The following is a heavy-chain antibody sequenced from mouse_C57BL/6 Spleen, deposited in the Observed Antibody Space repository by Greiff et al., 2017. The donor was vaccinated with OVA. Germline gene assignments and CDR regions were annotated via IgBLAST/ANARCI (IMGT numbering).Heavy chain of an antibody. D-gene: IGHD1-1*01. V-gene: IGHV3-6*01. CDR2: ISYDGSN. CDR3: ARVGSSYVDY. CDR1: GYSITSGYY. J-gene: IGHJ2*01. Sequence: VQLKESGPGLVKPSQSLSLTCSVTGYSITSGYYWNWIRQFPGNKLEWMGYISYDGSNNYNPSLKNRISITRDTSKNQFFLKLNSVTTEDTATYYCARVGSSYVDYWGQGTTLTVSS.